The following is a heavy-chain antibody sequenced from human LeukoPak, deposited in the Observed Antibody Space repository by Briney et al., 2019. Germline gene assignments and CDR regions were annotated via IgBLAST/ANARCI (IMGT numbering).Heavy chain of an antibody. CDR1: DGSFSGYY. CDR3: AGGACGGDCYSAY. CDR2: INHSGST. D-gene: IGHD2-21*02. J-gene: IGHJ4*02. V-gene: IGHV4-34*01. Sequence: SSETLSLTGAVYDGSFSGYYWSWIRQPPGKGLEWIGEINHSGSTNYNPSLKSRVTISVDTSKNQFSLKLSSVTAADTAVYYCAGGACGGDCYSAYWGQGTLVTVSS.